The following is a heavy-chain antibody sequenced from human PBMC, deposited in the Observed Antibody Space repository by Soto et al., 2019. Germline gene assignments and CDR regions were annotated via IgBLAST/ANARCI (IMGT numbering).Heavy chain of an antibody. J-gene: IGHJ6*02. CDR1: GFTFSSYW. D-gene: IGHD1-26*01. V-gene: IGHV3-74*01. CDR2: INSDGSST. CDR3: ARESVGATISGMDV. Sequence: EVQLVESGGGLVQPGRSLRLSCAASGFTFSSYWMQWVRQAPGKGLVWVSRINSDGSSTSYADSVKGRFTISRDNAKNTLYLQMNSLRAEDTAVYYCARESVGATISGMDVWGQGTTVTVSS.